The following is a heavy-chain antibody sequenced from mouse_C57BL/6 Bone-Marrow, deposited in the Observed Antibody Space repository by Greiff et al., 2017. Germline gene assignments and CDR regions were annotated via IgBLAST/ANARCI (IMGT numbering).Heavy chain of an antibody. CDR1: GYTFTSYG. CDR2: IYPRSGNT. D-gene: IGHD1-1*01. Sequence: QVQLQQSGAELARPGASVKLSCKASGYTFTSYGISWVKQRTGQGLEWIGEIYPRSGNTYYNEKFKGKATLTADKSSSTAYMVLRSLTSEDSAVYFYAKGYGSSWYFDVWGTGTTVTVSS. V-gene: IGHV1-81*01. CDR3: AKGYGSSWYFDV. J-gene: IGHJ1*03.